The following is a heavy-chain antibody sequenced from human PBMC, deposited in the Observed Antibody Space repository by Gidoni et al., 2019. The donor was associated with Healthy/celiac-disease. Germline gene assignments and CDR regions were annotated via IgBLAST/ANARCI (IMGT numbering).Heavy chain of an antibody. V-gene: IGHV1-2*04. D-gene: IGHD1-26*01. J-gene: IGHJ2*01. CDR3: ARVMGADGRNRDWYFDL. CDR2: INPNSGGT. Sequence: QVQLVQSGAEVKKPGASVKVSCKASGYTFTGYYMHWVRQAPGQGLEWMGWINPNSGGTNYAQKFQGWVTMTRDTSISTAYMELSRLRSDDTAVYYCARVMGADGRNRDWYFDLWGRGTLVTVSS. CDR1: GYTFTGYY.